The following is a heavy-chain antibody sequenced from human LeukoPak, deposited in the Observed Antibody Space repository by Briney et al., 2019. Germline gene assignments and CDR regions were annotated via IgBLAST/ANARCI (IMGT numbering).Heavy chain of an antibody. J-gene: IGHJ3*02. Sequence: GGSLRLSCAASGFTFDDYGMSWVRQAPGKGLEWVSYISSSGSTIYYADSVKGRFTISRDNAKNSLYLQMNSLRAEDTAVYYCARGGYSGYDLNAFDIWGQGTMVTVSS. CDR2: ISSSGSTI. D-gene: IGHD5-12*01. CDR3: ARGGYSGYDLNAFDI. CDR1: GFTFDDYG. V-gene: IGHV3-11*04.